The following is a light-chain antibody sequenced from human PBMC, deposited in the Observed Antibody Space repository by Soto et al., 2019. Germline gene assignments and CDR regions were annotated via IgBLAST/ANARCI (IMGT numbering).Light chain of an antibody. J-gene: IGLJ2*01. V-gene: IGLV2-14*03. CDR3: TSFSSDTPHVV. CDR2: DVT. CDR1: SSDVGDHNY. Sequence: QSVLTQPASVSGSPGQSITISCTGTSSDVGDHNYVSWYQHHPDKVPKLILYDVTNRPSGVSNRFSGSKSGNVAPLTISGLQADDEADYYCTSFSSDTPHVVFGGGTKLTVL.